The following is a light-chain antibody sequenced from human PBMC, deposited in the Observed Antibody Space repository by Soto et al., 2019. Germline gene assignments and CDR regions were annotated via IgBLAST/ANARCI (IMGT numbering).Light chain of an antibody. J-gene: IGKJ1*01. CDR2: RAS. Sequence: DIMMTQYTASLSVSAGETATLSCKTSQSVDSLLAWYQQKPGQAPRLLIYRASTRTTGIPDRFSGSGSGTDFTLTISRLEPEDFAVYYCQQYGTSSRTFGQGTKVDIK. V-gene: IGKV3-15*01. CDR3: QQYGTSSRT. CDR1: QSVDSL.